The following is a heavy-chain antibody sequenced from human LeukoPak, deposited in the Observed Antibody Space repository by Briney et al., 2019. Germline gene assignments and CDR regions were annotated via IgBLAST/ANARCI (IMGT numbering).Heavy chain of an antibody. J-gene: IGHJ4*02. Sequence: PGGSLRLSCAASGFSFSSYGMHWVRQAPGKGLEWVAVIWYDGSNKYYADSVKGRFTISRDNSKNTLYLQMNSLRAEDTAVYYCAREGEQLAIDYWGQGTLVTVSS. CDR1: GFSFSSYG. V-gene: IGHV3-33*01. D-gene: IGHD6-13*01. CDR2: IWYDGSNK. CDR3: AREGEQLAIDY.